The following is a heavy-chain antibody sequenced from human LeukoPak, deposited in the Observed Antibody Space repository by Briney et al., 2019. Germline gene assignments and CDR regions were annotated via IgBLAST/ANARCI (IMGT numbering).Heavy chain of an antibody. Sequence: GGSLRLSCTASGFTFSRYSMHWVRQAPGKGLEYVSAISMSGGDTYYANFVKGRFTISRDNSKNTLYLQMGSLRPEDMAVYYCARVGEINFFDYWGQGTLVSVSS. CDR2: ISMSGGDT. D-gene: IGHD4-17*01. CDR1: GFTFSRYS. CDR3: ARVGEINFFDY. V-gene: IGHV3-64*01. J-gene: IGHJ4*02.